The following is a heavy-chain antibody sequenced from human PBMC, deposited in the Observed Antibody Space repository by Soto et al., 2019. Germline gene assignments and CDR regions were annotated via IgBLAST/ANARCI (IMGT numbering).Heavy chain of an antibody. CDR1: GFTFSSYT. D-gene: IGHD6-13*01. V-gene: IGHV3-23*01. CDR2: ISGSGGST. Sequence: EVQLLESGGGLVQPGGSLRLSCAASGFTFSSYTMSWVRQAPGKGLEWVSAISGSGGSTYYADSVKGRFTISRDNSKNTLYLQMNSLRAEDRAVYYCAKARNKGYSSSWYNYWGQGTLVTVSS. J-gene: IGHJ4*02. CDR3: AKARNKGYSSSWYNY.